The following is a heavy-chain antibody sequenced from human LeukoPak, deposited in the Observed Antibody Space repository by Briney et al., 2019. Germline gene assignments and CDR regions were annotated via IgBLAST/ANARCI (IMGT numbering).Heavy chain of an antibody. CDR3: ASFGILVSWGAFDI. D-gene: IGHD5/OR15-5a*01. CDR2: IKEDGSIK. Sequence: GGSLRLSCAASEFTFSNNWMSWVRQAPGKGSEWVASIKEDGSIKYYVDSVKGRFTISRDNAKNSLYLQMSSLRAEDTAVYYCASFGILVSWGAFDIWGQGTMVTVSS. V-gene: IGHV3-7*01. CDR1: EFTFSNNW. J-gene: IGHJ3*02.